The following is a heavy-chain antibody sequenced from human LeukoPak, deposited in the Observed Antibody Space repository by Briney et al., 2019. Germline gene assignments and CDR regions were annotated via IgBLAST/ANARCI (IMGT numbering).Heavy chain of an antibody. V-gene: IGHV4-34*01. CDR3: ARDSYYDSSGYYLGY. CDR1: GGSFSGYH. J-gene: IGHJ4*02. CDR2: VNYGEST. D-gene: IGHD3-22*01. Sequence: SETLSLTCAVFGGSFSGYHWSWIRQPPGKGLEGIGGVNYGESTNYNPPLKSRVTISVDTSKNQFCLKLSSVTAADTAVYYCARDSYYDSSGYYLGYWGQGSLVTVSS.